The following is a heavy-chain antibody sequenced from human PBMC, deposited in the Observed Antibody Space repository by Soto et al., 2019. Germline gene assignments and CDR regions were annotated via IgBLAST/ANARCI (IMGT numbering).Heavy chain of an antibody. CDR2: ISPYKGDT. CDR1: NYDFRDYG. CDR3: AGDLTPYDPTYSVVVASFDY. Sequence: QVQLVQSGPEMKEPGASVKVSCKASNYDFRDYGFSWVRQAPGQGLERMGCISPYKGDTNNAQKFQIRVTLTTYPPTKTASIEWDSLRSYGTAMYNCAGDLTPYDPTYSVVVASFDYGGPGALVTVSS. J-gene: IGHJ4*01. V-gene: IGHV1-18*01. D-gene: IGHD2-21*01.